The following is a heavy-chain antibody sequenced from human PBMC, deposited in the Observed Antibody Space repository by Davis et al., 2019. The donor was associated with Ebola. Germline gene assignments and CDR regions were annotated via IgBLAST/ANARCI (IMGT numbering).Heavy chain of an antibody. Sequence: AASVTVSCKASVYTFTKYDLAWVRQASGQGLEWMGWINPNSGNTGYAQKFQGRVTMTRNTSINTAYMQLSRLRSEDSAVYYCAREIKRAVQGSFFENWGQGTLVTVSS. V-gene: IGHV1-8*01. D-gene: IGHD3-16*02. CDR1: VYTFTKYD. CDR3: AREIKRAVQGSFFEN. J-gene: IGHJ4*02. CDR2: INPNSGNT.